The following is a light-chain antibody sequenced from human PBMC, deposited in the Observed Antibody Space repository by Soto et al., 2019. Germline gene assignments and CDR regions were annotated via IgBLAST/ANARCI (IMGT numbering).Light chain of an antibody. J-gene: IGLJ1*01. CDR2: EGS. Sequence: QSALTQPASVSGSPGQSITISCTATSHDFGSYNLVSWYQHHPGKAPKLMIFEGSKRPSGVSNRFSGSKSGNTASLTISGLQAEDEADFYCCSYAGSNYYVFGTGTKVTVL. CDR3: CSYAGSNYYV. V-gene: IGLV2-23*01. CDR1: SHDFGSYNL.